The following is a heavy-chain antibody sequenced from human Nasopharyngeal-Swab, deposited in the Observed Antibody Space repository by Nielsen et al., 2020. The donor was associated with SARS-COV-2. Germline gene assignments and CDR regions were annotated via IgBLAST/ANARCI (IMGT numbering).Heavy chain of an antibody. CDR2: VCWKSEYI. J-gene: IGHJ3*02. CDR3: AKDKGRWFGELYRAFDI. Sequence: SLKISCAASGFTFDDYAFNWVRQAPGKGLEWVSGVCWKSEYIGSADSVKGRFTISRDNAKSSLYLQMNNLGPEDTALYYCAKDKGRWFGELYRAFDIWGQGTMVTVSS. D-gene: IGHD3-10*01. CDR1: GFTFDDYA. V-gene: IGHV3-9*01.